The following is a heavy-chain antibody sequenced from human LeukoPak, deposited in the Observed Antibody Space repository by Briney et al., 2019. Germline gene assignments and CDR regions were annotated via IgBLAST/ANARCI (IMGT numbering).Heavy chain of an antibody. CDR1: GFTFSSYS. CDR3: ARSRGYGSGSYYTYYFDY. V-gene: IGHV3-48*02. D-gene: IGHD3-10*01. CDR2: ISSCSSTI. Sequence: GGSLRLSCAASGFTFSSYSMNWVRQAPGKGLEWVSYISSCSSTIYYADSVKGRFTISRDNAKNSLYLQMNSLRDEDTAVYYCARSRGYGSGSYYTYYFDYWGQGTLVTVSS. J-gene: IGHJ4*02.